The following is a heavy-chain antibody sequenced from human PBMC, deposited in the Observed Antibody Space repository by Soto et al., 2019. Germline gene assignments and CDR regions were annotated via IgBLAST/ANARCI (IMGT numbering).Heavy chain of an antibody. Sequence: QVLLVQSGAEVKKPGASVKVSCKVSGYSFINYGISWVRQAPGQGLEWMGGITTYNGKANYAQKFQGRVTMTTDTSTSIAYMELRSLRPDDTAVYYCARDRDSSGSLSGYWGQGTLVTVSS. CDR3: ARDRDSSGSLSGY. CDR1: GYSFINYG. V-gene: IGHV1-18*01. D-gene: IGHD3-22*01. CDR2: ITTYNGKA. J-gene: IGHJ4*02.